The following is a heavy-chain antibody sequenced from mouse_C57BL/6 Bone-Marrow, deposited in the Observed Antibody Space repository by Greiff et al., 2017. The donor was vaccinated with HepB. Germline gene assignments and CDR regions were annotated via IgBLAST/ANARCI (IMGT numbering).Heavy chain of an antibody. D-gene: IGHD4-1*01. CDR1: GFNIKDYY. Sequence: VQLKESGAELVKPGASVKLSCTASGFNIKDYYMHWVKQRPEQGLEWIGRIDPEDGEIKYAPKFQGKATITADTSPNTAYLQLSSLTSEDTAVYYCARWTGTGCYWGQGTTLTVSS. J-gene: IGHJ2*01. V-gene: IGHV14-2*01. CDR3: ARWTGTGCY. CDR2: IDPEDGEI.